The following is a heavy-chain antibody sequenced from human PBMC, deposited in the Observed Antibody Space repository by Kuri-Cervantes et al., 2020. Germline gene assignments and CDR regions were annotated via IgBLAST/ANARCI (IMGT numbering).Heavy chain of an antibody. D-gene: IGHD3-10*02. CDR2: IYPGDSDT. CDR3: ARRMSGYESAFDI. J-gene: IGHJ3*02. CDR1: GYSFTSYW. V-gene: IGHV5-51*01. Sequence: GGSLRLSCKGSGYSFTSYWIGWVRQMPGKGLEWMGIIYPGDSDTRYSPSFQGQVTISADKSISTAHLQWRSLKASDTAMYYCARRMSGYESAFDIWGQGTMVTVSS.